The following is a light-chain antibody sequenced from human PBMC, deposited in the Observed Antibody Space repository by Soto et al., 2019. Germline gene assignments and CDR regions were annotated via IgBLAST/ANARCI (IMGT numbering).Light chain of an antibody. CDR2: LNSDGSH. CDR3: QTWGTYVV. V-gene: IGLV4-69*01. CDR1: SGHNNYA. Sequence: QPVLTQSPSASASLGASVKLTCTLSSGHNNYAIAWHQQQPEKGPRYLMKLNSDGSHTKGDGIPDRFSGSSSGAERYLTISSLQSEDEADYYCQTWGTYVVFGGGTKLTVL. J-gene: IGLJ2*01.